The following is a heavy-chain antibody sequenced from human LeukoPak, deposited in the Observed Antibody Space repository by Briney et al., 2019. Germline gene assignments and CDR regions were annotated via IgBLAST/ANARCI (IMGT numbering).Heavy chain of an antibody. J-gene: IGHJ4*02. CDR1: GYTFTNYD. Sequence: ASVKVSCKASGYTFTNYDINWERQATGRGLEWMGWMSPNSGDTGYAQNFQGRVTLTRDTSISTAYMELSSLKSEDTAVYYCARNYYGSGSFENWGQGTLVTVSS. CDR2: MSPNSGDT. D-gene: IGHD3-10*01. CDR3: ARNYYGSGSFEN. V-gene: IGHV1-8*01.